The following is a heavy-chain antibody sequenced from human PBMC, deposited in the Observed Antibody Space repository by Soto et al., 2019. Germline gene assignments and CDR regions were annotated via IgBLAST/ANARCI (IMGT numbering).Heavy chain of an antibody. D-gene: IGHD5-12*01. CDR1: GCSISSYY. CDR3: ARHETIQGLYDY. Sequence: PSETLSLTCTVYGCSISSYYWSWIRQPPWKGLEWIGYINYSGSTNYNPSLKSRVTISVDTSKNQFSLKLSSVTAADTAVYYGARHETIQGLYDYWGQGKPVSV. V-gene: IGHV4-59*08. CDR2: INYSGST. J-gene: IGHJ4*02.